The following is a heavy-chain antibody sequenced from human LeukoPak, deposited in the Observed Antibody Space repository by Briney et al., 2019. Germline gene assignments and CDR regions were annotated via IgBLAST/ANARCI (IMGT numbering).Heavy chain of an antibody. CDR3: AAYVWGSYDAFDI. J-gene: IGHJ3*02. V-gene: IGHV4-34*01. Sequence: SETLSLTCAVYGGAFSGYYWSWIRQPPGKGLEWIGEINHSGSTYYNPSLKSRVTISVDTSKNQFSLKLSSVTAADTAVYYCAAYVWGSYDAFDIWGQGTMVTVSS. D-gene: IGHD3-16*01. CDR1: GGAFSGYY. CDR2: INHSGST.